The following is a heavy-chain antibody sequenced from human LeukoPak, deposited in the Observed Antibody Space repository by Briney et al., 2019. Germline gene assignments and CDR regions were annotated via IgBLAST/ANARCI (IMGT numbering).Heavy chain of an antibody. CDR2: IKQDGNEE. Sequence: RGSLRLSCAASGFTFPSYSMGWVRQAPGKGLECVANIKQDGNEEYCVDSVRGRFTISRDNAKNSLYLQMNSLRAEDTAIYYCARWRWQQSEFDYWGQGTRVPVSS. CDR1: GFTFPSYS. D-gene: IGHD5-24*01. J-gene: IGHJ4*02. CDR3: ARWRWQQSEFDY. V-gene: IGHV3-7*01.